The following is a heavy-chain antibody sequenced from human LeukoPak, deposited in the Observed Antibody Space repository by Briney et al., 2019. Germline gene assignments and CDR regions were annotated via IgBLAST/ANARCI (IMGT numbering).Heavy chain of an antibody. Sequence: SETLSLTCTVSGGSISSGGYYWSWIRRHPGKGLDWIGYIYYSGSTYYNPSLKSRVTISVDMSKNQFSLKLSSVTAADTAVYYCARESTYYYGSGSNPFDYWGQGTLVTVSS. J-gene: IGHJ4*02. V-gene: IGHV4-31*03. CDR1: GGSISSGGYY. CDR3: ARESTYYYGSGSNPFDY. D-gene: IGHD3-10*01. CDR2: IYYSGST.